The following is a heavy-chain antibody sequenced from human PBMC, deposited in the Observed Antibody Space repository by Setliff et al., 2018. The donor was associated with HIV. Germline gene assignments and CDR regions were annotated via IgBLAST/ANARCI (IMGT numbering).Heavy chain of an antibody. Sequence: PGGSLRLSCAASGFTFSSYWMHWVRQAPGKGLVWVSATTSNGRTTDYAESVRGRFILSRDNSGNTLYLQMTSLRAEDTATYYCAKAWGSGYPSFESALMFDVWGQGTLVTVSS. D-gene: IGHD3-16*01. J-gene: IGHJ4*02. CDR3: AKAWGSGYPSFESALMFDV. CDR1: GFTFSSYW. CDR2: TTSNGRTT. V-gene: IGHV3-23*01.